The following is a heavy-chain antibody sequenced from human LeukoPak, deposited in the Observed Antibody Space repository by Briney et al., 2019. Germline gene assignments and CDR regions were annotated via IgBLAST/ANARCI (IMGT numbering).Heavy chain of an antibody. D-gene: IGHD2-2*01. V-gene: IGHV3-53*04. CDR2: IYSGGST. Sequence: GGSLRLSCAASGFTVSSNYMSWVRQAPGKGLEWVSVIYSGGSTYYADSVKGRFTISRHNSKNTLYLQMNSLRAEDTAVYYCAKGYCSSTTCYSRFDYWGQGTLVTVSS. J-gene: IGHJ4*02. CDR1: GFTVSSNY. CDR3: AKGYCSSTTCYSRFDY.